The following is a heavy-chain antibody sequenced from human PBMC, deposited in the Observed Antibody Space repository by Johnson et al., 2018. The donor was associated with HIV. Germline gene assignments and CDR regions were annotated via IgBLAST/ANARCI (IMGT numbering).Heavy chain of an antibody. CDR1: GFTVSSKY. CDR3: ARPESMADEDKNFYV. D-gene: IGHD6-6*01. Sequence: VQLVESGGGLIQPGGSLRLSCAASGFTVSSKYMSWVRQAPGKGLEWVSVIYSGGSTYYADSVKGRFTISRDKSKNSLFLQMNSLRVEDTAVYYCARPESMADEDKNFYVWGRGTMVTVSS. J-gene: IGHJ3*01. V-gene: IGHV3-53*01. CDR2: IYSGGST.